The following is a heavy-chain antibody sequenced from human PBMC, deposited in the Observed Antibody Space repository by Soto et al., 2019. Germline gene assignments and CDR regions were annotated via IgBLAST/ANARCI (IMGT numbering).Heavy chain of an antibody. D-gene: IGHD2-15*01. J-gene: IGHJ4*02. CDR2: ISYDGSNK. V-gene: IGHV3-30*18. Sequence: PGGSLRLSCAASGFTFSSYDMHWVRQAPGKGLEWVAVISYDGSNKYYADSVKGRFTISRDNSKNTLYLQMNSLRAEDTAVYYCAKDGGNGNYFDDWGQGTLVTVSS. CDR1: GFTFSSYD. CDR3: AKDGGNGNYFDD.